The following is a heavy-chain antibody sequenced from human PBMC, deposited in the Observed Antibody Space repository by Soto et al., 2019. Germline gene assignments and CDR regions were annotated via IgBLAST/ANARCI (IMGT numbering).Heavy chain of an antibody. CDR1: GFTYINYG. Sequence: PWGSLRLSCAASGFTYINYGMHWVRQAPGKGLEWVAVISYDGSNKYYADSVKGRFTISRDEPKNTLYLQMNSLRAEDTAVYYCAKDRQLESYYYYGMDVWGQGTTVTVSS. J-gene: IGHJ6*02. D-gene: IGHD6-6*01. V-gene: IGHV3-30*18. CDR2: ISYDGSNK. CDR3: AKDRQLESYYYYGMDV.